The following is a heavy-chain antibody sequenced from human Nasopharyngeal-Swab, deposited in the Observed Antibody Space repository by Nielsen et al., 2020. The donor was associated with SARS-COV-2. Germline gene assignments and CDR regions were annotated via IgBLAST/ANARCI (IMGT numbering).Heavy chain of an antibody. Sequence: RQAPGKGLEWIGSIYHSGSTYYNPSLKSRVTMSLDTSRNQFSLRLNSVTAADTAVYFCARSRGNFYDYGMDVWGQGTTVTVSS. D-gene: IGHD3-10*01. CDR3: ARSRGNFYDYGMDV. V-gene: IGHV4-39*07. CDR2: IYHSGST. J-gene: IGHJ6*02.